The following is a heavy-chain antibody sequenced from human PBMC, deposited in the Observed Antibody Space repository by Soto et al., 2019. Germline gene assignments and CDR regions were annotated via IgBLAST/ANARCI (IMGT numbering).Heavy chain of an antibody. CDR3: ARETVGTIDR. CDR1: GGSISSVGYY. V-gene: IGHV4-31*03. Sequence: QVPLQESGPGLVKPSQTLSLTCTVSGGSISSVGYYWSWIRQHPGKGLEWIGYIYNSGSTHYNPSLXXRMTMSVDTSKNQFSLKLSSVTVADTAVYFCARETVGTIDRWGQGTLVTVSS. D-gene: IGHD5-12*01. CDR2: IYNSGST. J-gene: IGHJ5*02.